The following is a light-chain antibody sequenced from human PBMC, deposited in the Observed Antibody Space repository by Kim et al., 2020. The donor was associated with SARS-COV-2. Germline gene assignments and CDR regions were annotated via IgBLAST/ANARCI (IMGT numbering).Light chain of an antibody. Sequence: RATINCRSSQTVFNSPNNKDDVAWYQQKSGQPPKLLIYWESTRESGVPERFSGSGSGTDFTLTISSLQAEDVAVYFCHQYATFPYSFGQGTKLEI. CDR1: QTVFNSPNNKDD. V-gene: IGKV4-1*01. CDR3: HQYATFPYS. CDR2: WES. J-gene: IGKJ2*01.